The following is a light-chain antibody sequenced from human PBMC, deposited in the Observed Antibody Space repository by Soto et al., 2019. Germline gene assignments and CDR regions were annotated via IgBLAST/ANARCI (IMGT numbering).Light chain of an antibody. V-gene: IGKV1-27*01. CDR3: QKYDNAPLT. Sequence: DIQMTQAPSSLSASVGDSVTSTCRARQDISTYLAWYQQKLGKVPKLLISAAYTLQSGVPPRFSGSGSGTDFTLTISSLQPEDVATYYCQKYDNAPLTFGGGTKVEIK. J-gene: IGKJ4*01. CDR1: QDISTY. CDR2: AAY.